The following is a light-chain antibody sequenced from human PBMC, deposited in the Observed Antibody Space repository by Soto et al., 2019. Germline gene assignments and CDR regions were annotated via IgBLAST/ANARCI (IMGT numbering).Light chain of an antibody. CDR1: SNDVGGYNY. V-gene: IGLV2-14*01. CDR3: SSFTSTSTFV. Sequence: ALTQPASVSGSPGQSITISCTGTSNDVGGYNYVSWFQQHPGKAPKLLIFEVSNRPSGVSNRFSGSKSGNTASLTISGLQAEDEADYYCSSFTSTSTFVFGTGTKVTVL. CDR2: EVS. J-gene: IGLJ1*01.